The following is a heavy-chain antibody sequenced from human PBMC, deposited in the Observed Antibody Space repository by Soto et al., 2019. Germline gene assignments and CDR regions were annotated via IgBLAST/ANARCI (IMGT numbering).Heavy chain of an antibody. D-gene: IGHD3-3*01. CDR3: AKDYHDFWSGYLINPFDY. V-gene: IGHV3-23*01. CDR1: GFTFSSYA. Sequence: TGGSLRLSCAASGFTFSSYAMSWVRQAPGKGLEWVSAISGSGGSTYYADSVKGRFTISRDNSKNTLYLQMNSLRAEDTAVYYCAKDYHDFWSGYLINPFDYWGQGTLVTVSS. J-gene: IGHJ4*02. CDR2: ISGSGGST.